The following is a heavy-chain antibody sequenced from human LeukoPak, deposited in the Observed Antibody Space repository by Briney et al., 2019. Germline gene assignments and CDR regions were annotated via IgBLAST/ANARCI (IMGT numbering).Heavy chain of an antibody. V-gene: IGHV3-43*02. CDR1: GFTFDDYA. CDR3: AKDKYSSSWSYSDSSGYYPSFDY. CDR2: ISGDGGST. Sequence: PGGSLRLSCAASGFTFDDYAMHWVRQAPGKGLEWVSLISGDGGSTYYADSVKGRFTISRDNSKSSLYLQMNSLRTEDTALYYCAKDKYSSSWSYSDSSGYYPSFDYWGQGTLVTVSS. D-gene: IGHD3-22*01. J-gene: IGHJ4*02.